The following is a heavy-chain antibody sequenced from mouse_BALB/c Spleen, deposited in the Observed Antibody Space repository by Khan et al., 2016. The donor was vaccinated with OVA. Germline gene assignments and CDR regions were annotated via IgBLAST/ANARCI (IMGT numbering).Heavy chain of an antibody. J-gene: IGHJ4*01. V-gene: IGHV3-2*02. CDR3: ARGNYYGYAMDY. CDR2: ISYSGST. D-gene: IGHD1-1*01. Sequence: EVQLQESGPGLVKPSQSLYLTCTVTGYSITSDYAWNWIRQFPGNKLEWMGYISYSGSTSYNPSLKSRISITRDTSKNQFFLQLNSVTTEDTATYYCARGNYYGYAMDYWGQGTSVTVSS. CDR1: GYSITSDYA.